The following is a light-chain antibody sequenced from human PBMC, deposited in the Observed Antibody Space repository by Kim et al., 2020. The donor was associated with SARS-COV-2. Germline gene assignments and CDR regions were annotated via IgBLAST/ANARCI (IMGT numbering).Light chain of an antibody. CDR3: NSRDSSGNHHV. CDR1: SLRSYY. V-gene: IGLV3-19*01. Sequence: SSELTQDPAVSVALGQTVRITCQGDSLRSYYASWYQQKPGQAPVLVIYGKNNRPSGIPDRFSGSSSGNTASLTITGAQAEDEADYYYNSRDSSGNHHVFG. J-gene: IGLJ1*01. CDR2: GKN.